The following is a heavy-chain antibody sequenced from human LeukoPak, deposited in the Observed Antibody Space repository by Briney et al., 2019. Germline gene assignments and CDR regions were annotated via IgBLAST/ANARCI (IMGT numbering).Heavy chain of an antibody. D-gene: IGHD2-15*01. J-gene: IGHJ5*02. V-gene: IGHV3-9*01. CDR3: AGGGNWFDP. CDR1: GFTFDDYA. CDR2: ISWNSGSI. Sequence: GRSLRLSCAASGFTFDDYAMHWVRQAPGKGLEWVSGISWNSGSIGYADSVKGRFTISRDNAKNSLYLQMNSLRAEDTALYYCAGGGNWFDPWGQGTLVTVSS.